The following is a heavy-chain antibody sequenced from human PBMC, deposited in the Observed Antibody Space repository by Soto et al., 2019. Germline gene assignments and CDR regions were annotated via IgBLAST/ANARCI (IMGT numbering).Heavy chain of an antibody. CDR2: ISHDEGNK. CDR3: ARGASDFWGGYPEIHFFDS. J-gene: IGHJ4*02. CDR1: DSTLSTYL. Sequence: QVLLVESGGGVVQPGGPWRFPGPPPDSTLSTYLLHWVGRPPGKGLEGVEVISHDEGNKFYGDSMKGRFTISRDNSKNTLYLQMNSLRSDDTAVYYCARGASDFWGGYPEIHFFDSWGQGTLVTVSS. V-gene: IGHV3-30-3*01. D-gene: IGHD3-3*01.